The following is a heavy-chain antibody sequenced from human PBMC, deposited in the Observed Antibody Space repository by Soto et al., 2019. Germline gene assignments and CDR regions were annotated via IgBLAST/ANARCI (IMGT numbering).Heavy chain of an antibody. CDR3: ARHQSHSSSYVDP. V-gene: IGHV4-30-2*01. J-gene: IGHJ5*02. Sequence: SETLSLTCAVSGGSISSGGYPWSWIRQPPGKGLEWIGYIYHSGSTYYNPSLKSRVTISVDRSKNQFSLKLSSVTAADTAVYYCARHQSHSSSYVDPWGQGTLVTVSS. CDR1: GGSISSGGYP. CDR2: IYHSGST. D-gene: IGHD6-13*01.